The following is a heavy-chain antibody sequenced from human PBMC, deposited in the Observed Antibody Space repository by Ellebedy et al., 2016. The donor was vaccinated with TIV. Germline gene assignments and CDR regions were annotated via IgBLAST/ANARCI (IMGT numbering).Heavy chain of an antibody. Sequence: MPSETLSLTCTVSGGSISSGDYYWSWIRQHPGKGLEWIGFIYDSGSTYYNTSLKSLLTISVDTSKNQFSLKLSSVTAADTALYYCAAGYYYGSGSYLKPDAIDIWGQGTMVTVSS. CDR1: GGSISSGDYY. V-gene: IGHV4-31*01. CDR3: AAGYYYGSGSYLKPDAIDI. D-gene: IGHD3-10*01. CDR2: IYDSGST. J-gene: IGHJ3*02.